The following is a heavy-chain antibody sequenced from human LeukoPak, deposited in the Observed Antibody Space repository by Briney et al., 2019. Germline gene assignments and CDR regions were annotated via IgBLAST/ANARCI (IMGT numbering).Heavy chain of an antibody. J-gene: IGHJ4*02. D-gene: IGHD3-10*01. Sequence: GGSLRLSCAASGFTFSNYAMSWVRQAPGKGLEWVSGINGGGGGGTFHADSVKGRFTISRDNSKNTLYLQMNSLRAEDTAVYYCARVKLGASPFSFDYWGQGTLVTVSS. CDR1: GFTFSNYA. V-gene: IGHV3-23*01. CDR2: INGGGGGGT. CDR3: ARVKLGASPFSFDY.